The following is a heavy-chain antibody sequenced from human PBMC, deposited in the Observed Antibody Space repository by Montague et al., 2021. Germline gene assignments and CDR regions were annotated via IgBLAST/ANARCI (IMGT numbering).Heavy chain of an antibody. CDR2: VRHIGST. Sequence: SETLSLTCGVYGGSINEYYLPLIRSSQETALDRIAEVRHIGSTIYNPSLESRVTVSVDKSKNQFSLKLRSVTAADTAVYYCASDRGPFDYWGQGTVVTVSS. CDR1: GGSINEYY. CDR3: ASDRGPFDY. J-gene: IGHJ4*02. D-gene: IGHD3-10*01. V-gene: IGHV4-34*01.